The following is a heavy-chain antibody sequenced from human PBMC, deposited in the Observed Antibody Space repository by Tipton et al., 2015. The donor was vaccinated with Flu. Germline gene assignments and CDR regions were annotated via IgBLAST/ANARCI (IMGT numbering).Heavy chain of an antibody. V-gene: IGHV1-18*01. CDR3: ARDMPQGIVVIPPAKRFDF. CDR2: ISPYSDNR. D-gene: IGHD2-2*01. Sequence: QVQLVQSGAEVKKPGASVKVSCKVSGYTFTSYGISWVRQAPGQGLEWMGWISPYSDNRNLAQRFQGRITMTTDTSTSTAFMELRSLGSDDTAMYYCARDMPQGIVVIPPAKRFDFWGQGTLVTVSS. J-gene: IGHJ4*02. CDR1: GYTFTSYG.